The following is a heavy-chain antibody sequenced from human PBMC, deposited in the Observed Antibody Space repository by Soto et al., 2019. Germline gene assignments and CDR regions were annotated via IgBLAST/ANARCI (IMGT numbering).Heavy chain of an antibody. V-gene: IGHV3-23*01. D-gene: IGHD2-2*01. CDR3: AKRRYCTSTSCSSFDY. CDR2: IRGSGDST. J-gene: IGHJ4*02. CDR1: GFTFSGYT. Sequence: QPGGSLRLSCAASGFTFSGYTMSWARQAPGKGLEWVSSIRGSGDSTYYADSVKGRFTISRDNSKNSLYLQMNSLRAEDSALYYCAKRRYCTSTSCSSFDYWGQGTLVTVSS.